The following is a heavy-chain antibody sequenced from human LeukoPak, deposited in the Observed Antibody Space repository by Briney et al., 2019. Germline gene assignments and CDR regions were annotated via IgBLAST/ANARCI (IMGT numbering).Heavy chain of an antibody. CDR1: GFTFSDYY. J-gene: IGHJ4*02. CDR2: ISSSSSNR. CDR3: ARAQYYLDS. Sequence: PGGSLRLSCAASGFTFSDYYMSWIRQAPGKGLEWVSYISSSSSNRNYADSVKGRFTISRDNAKTSLYLQMNSLRAEDTAVYYCARAQYYLDSWGQGTLVTVSS. V-gene: IGHV3-11*06.